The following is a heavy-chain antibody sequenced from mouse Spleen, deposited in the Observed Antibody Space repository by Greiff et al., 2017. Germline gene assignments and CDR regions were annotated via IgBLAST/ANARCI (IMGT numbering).Heavy chain of an antibody. J-gene: IGHJ3*01. Sequence: QVQLQQPGAELVMPGASVKLSCKASGYTFTSYWMHWVKQRPGQGLEWIGEIDPSDSYTNSNQKSTGKATLTVDKSSSTAYMQLSSLTSEDCAVYYCARVLYDGFPWFAYWGQGTLVTGSA. V-gene: IGHV1-69*01. D-gene: IGHD2-3*01. CDR2: IDPSDSYT. CDR3: ARVLYDGFPWFAY. CDR1: GYTFTSYW.